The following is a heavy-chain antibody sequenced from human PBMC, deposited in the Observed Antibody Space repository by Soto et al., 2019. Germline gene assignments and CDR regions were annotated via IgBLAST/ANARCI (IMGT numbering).Heavy chain of an antibody. CDR2: FDPEDGET. D-gene: IGHD1-1*01. CDR1: GYTLTELS. J-gene: IGHJ6*02. V-gene: IGHV1-24*01. Sequence: GASVTVSCKVSGYTLTELSMHWVRQAPGKGLEWMGGFDPEDGETIYAQKFQGRVTMTEDTSTDTAYMELSSLRSEDTAVYYCATGDNWNDPYGMDVWGQGTTVTVSS. CDR3: ATGDNWNDPYGMDV.